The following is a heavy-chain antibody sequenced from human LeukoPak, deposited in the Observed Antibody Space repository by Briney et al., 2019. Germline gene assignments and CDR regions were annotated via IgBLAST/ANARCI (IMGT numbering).Heavy chain of an antibody. CDR1: GFTFSSYG. CDR3: ARATTYDILTGYAYYYGMDV. J-gene: IGHJ6*02. Sequence: GGSLRLSCAASGFTFSSYGMHWVSQAPGKGLEWVAVIWYDGSNKYYADSVKGRFTISRDNSKNTLYLQMNSLRAEDTAVYYCARATTYDILTGYAYYYGMDVWGQGTTVTVSS. V-gene: IGHV3-33*01. D-gene: IGHD3-9*01. CDR2: IWYDGSNK.